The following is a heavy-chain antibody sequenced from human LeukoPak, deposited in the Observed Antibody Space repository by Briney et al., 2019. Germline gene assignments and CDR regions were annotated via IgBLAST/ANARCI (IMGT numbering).Heavy chain of an antibody. CDR2: IYTTGST. Sequence: PSQTLSLTCTVSGGSISSGSYYWSWIRQLAGKGLEWIGRIYTTGSTNYNPSLKSRVTMSVDMSKNQFSLKLSSVTAADTAVYYCASASGYWGQGTLVTVSS. CDR1: GGSISSGSYY. V-gene: IGHV4-61*02. D-gene: IGHD6-19*01. CDR3: ASASGY. J-gene: IGHJ4*02.